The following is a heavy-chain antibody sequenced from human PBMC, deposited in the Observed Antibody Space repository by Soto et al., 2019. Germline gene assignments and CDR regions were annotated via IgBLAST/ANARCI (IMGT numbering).Heavy chain of an antibody. D-gene: IGHD6-13*01. CDR3: AREGRSGSSSWYGKYYYYGMDV. CDR1: VFTVSSNY. Sequence: PWGSLILSCATSVFTVSSNYMSWVRQAPGKGLDLVSVIYSGGSTYYADSVKGRFTISRDNSKNTLYLQMNSLRAEDTAVYYCAREGRSGSSSWYGKYYYYGMDVWGQGTPVTVSS. J-gene: IGHJ6*02. CDR2: IYSGGST. V-gene: IGHV3-53*01.